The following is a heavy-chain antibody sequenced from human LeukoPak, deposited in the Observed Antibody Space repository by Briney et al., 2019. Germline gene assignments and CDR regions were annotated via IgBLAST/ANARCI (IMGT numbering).Heavy chain of an antibody. D-gene: IGHD2-15*01. V-gene: IGHV3-64D*09. CDR2: ISDSGGST. CDR1: AFTFSSYA. Sequence: GGSLRLSCAASAFTFSSYAMHWVRQAPGKGLEYVSAISDSGGSTYYAASVKGRFTISRDNSKNTLYLQMSSLRAEDTAVYFCVRGYSFGPYGMDVWGQGTTVTVSS. J-gene: IGHJ6*02. CDR3: VRGYSFGPYGMDV.